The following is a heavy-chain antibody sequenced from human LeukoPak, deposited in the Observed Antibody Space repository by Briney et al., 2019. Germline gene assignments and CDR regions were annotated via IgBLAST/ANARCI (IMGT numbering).Heavy chain of an antibody. CDR1: GGTFSSYA. CDR3: ARDDTVRGEGWFDP. Sequence: GASVKVSCKASGGTFSSYAISWVRQAPGQGLEWMGGIIPIFGTANYAQKFQGRVTITADKSTSTAYMELSSLRSEDTAVYYCARDDTVRGEGWFDPWGQGTLVTVSS. D-gene: IGHD3-10*01. CDR2: IIPIFGTA. V-gene: IGHV1-69*06. J-gene: IGHJ5*02.